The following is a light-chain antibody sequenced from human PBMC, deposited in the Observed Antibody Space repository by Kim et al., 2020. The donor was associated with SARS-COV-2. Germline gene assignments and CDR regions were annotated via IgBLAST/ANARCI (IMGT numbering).Light chain of an antibody. J-gene: IGKJ1*01. CDR1: QSISSS. Sequence: ASGGARGTITCRARQSISSSLAWYQQKPGKAPNLLISDASRLQSGVPSRFSGSGSGTEFPLTISSLQPDDFATYYCHQYRSYPRTFGQGTKVEIK. CDR2: DAS. V-gene: IGKV1-5*01. CDR3: HQYRSYPRT.